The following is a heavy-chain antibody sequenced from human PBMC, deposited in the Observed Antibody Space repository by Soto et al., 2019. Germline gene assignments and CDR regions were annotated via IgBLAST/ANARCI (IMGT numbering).Heavy chain of an antibody. CDR1: GFTFSSYW. V-gene: IGHV3-7*04. CDR2: IKQDGSEK. CDR3: ATDRPAFGMDV. J-gene: IGHJ6*02. Sequence: GGSLRLSCAASGFTFSSYWMSWVRQAPGKGPEWVANIKQDGSEKYYVDSVKGRFTISRDNAKNSLYLQMNSLRAEDTAVYYCATDRPAFGMDVWGQGTTVTVSS.